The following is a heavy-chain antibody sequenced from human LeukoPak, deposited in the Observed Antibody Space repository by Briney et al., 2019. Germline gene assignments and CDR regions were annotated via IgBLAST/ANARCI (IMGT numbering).Heavy chain of an antibody. V-gene: IGHV4-59*01. D-gene: IGHD6-13*01. CDR2: IQYSGNT. CDR3: ARDRAAGTLDF. CDR1: RGSIIGYY. Sequence: PPETLSLTCTLSRGSIIGYYWASIRPPPGEGLEWIGYIQYSGNTEYNPSLASRATISVDTAKDQFSLNLRSVTAADTAVYYCARDRAAGTLDFWGQGTLVTVSS. J-gene: IGHJ4*02.